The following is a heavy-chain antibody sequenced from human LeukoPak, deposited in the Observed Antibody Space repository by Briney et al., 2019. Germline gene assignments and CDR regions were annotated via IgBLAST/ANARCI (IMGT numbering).Heavy chain of an antibody. CDR1: GGTLSSYA. Sequence: SVKVSCKASGGTLSSYAISWVRQAPGQGLEWMGGIIPIFGTANYAQKFQGRVTITADESTSTAYMELSSLRSEDTAVYYCAREVGATLASFDYWGQGTLVTVSS. J-gene: IGHJ4*02. V-gene: IGHV1-69*01. CDR3: AREVGATLASFDY. CDR2: IIPIFGTA. D-gene: IGHD1-26*01.